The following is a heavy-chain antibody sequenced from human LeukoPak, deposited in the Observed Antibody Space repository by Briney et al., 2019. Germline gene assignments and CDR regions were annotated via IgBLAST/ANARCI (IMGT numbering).Heavy chain of an antibody. CDR3: ARLSRSGEVLRGFDY. CDR2: IYYSGST. D-gene: IGHD3-16*01. V-gene: IGHV4-59*01. Sequence: PSETLSLTCTVSGGSISSYYWSWIRQPPGKGLEWIGYIYYSGSTNYNPSLKSRVTISVDTSKNQFSLKLSSVTAADTAAYYCARLSRSGEVLRGFDYWGQGTLVTVSS. CDR1: GGSISSYY. J-gene: IGHJ4*02.